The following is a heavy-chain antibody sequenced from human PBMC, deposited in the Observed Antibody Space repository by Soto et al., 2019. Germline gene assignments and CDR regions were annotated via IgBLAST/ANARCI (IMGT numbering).Heavy chain of an antibody. Sequence: GSLRLSCAASGFTFSSYAMHWVRQAPGKGLEWVAVISYDGSNKYYADSVKGRFTISRDNSKNTLYLQMNSLRAEDTAVYFCAKSPSVVLVPSTLGGNNWFDPWGQGTLVTVSS. CDR1: GFTFSSYA. V-gene: IGHV3-30-3*02. D-gene: IGHD2-15*01. CDR2: ISYDGSNK. J-gene: IGHJ5*02. CDR3: AKSPSVVLVPSTLGGNNWFDP.